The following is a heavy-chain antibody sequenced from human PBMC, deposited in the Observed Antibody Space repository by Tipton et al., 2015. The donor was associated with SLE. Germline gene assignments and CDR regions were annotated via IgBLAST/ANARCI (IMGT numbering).Heavy chain of an antibody. CDR3: ARHDYTGWGHFHH. CDR1: GGSISDYY. V-gene: IGHV4-59*08. D-gene: IGHD4/OR15-4a*01. J-gene: IGHJ1*01. CDR2: MYNSGNI. Sequence: LRLSCTVSGGSISDYYWSWIRQPPGKGLEWIGYMYNSGNINYPPSLNPSLKSRVTISVDTSKNQFSLTLTSVTAADTAVYYCARHDYTGWGHFHHWGQGTLVIVSS.